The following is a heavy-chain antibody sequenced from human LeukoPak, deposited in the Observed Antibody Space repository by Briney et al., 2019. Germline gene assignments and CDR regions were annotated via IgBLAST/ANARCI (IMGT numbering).Heavy chain of an antibody. CDR2: INPSGGST. J-gene: IGHJ2*01. CDR1: GYTFTSYY. Sequence: ASVKVSCKASGYTFTSYYMHWVRQAPGQGLEWMGIINPSGGSTSYAQKFQGRVTMTRDTSTSTVYMELSSLRSEDTAVYYCARDRAARSGSYWYFDLWGRGPLVTVSS. D-gene: IGHD3-22*01. V-gene: IGHV1-46*01. CDR3: ARDRAARSGSYWYFDL.